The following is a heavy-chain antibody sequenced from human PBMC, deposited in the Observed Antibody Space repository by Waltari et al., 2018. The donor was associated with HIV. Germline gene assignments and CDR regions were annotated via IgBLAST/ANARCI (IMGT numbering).Heavy chain of an antibody. CDR3: ARRPRMAAFYLYYGMDV. CDR1: GGSVIYSQYY. CDR2: IDYTWTT. V-gene: IGHV4-39*01. D-gene: IGHD2-8*01. Sequence: QLQLQQSRPGLVKPSETLPLTCTVSGGSVIYSQYYRDFIRQAPGKCLGLIGNIDYTWTTFYSPTLKSRVTMCANLTRNQFSRRLDSVTAADTAIYYCARRPRMAAFYLYYGMDVWDQGATVTVSS. J-gene: IGHJ6*02.